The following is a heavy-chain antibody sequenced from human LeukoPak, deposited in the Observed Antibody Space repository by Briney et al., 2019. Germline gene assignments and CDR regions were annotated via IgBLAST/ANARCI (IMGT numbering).Heavy chain of an antibody. CDR2: IYDNRNT. CDR1: GVSINSHY. D-gene: IGHD2-8*02. J-gene: IGHJ5*02. V-gene: IGHV4-59*11. CDR3: ARVFRGVVSSNWFDP. Sequence: PQTLSLTCTVSGVSINSHYWTWIRQPPRKGLEWIGFIYDNRNTNSNSSLQSRVTMSVDTFKNQISMKMRSVTAADTAIYYCARVFRGVVSSNWFDPWGQGTLVTVSS.